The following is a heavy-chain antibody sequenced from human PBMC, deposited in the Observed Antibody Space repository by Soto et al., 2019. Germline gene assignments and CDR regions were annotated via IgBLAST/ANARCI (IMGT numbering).Heavy chain of an antibody. CDR1: GFTFSSYG. V-gene: IGHV3-33*01. D-gene: IGHD2-15*01. CDR3: ARYCSGGSCAHVYYYGMDV. Sequence: PGGSLRLSCAASGFTFSSYGMHWVRQAPGKGLEWVAVIWYDGSNKYYADSVKGRFTISRDNSKNTLYLQMNSLRAEDTAVYYCARYCSGGSCAHVYYYGMDVWGQGTTVTVYS. J-gene: IGHJ6*02. CDR2: IWYDGSNK.